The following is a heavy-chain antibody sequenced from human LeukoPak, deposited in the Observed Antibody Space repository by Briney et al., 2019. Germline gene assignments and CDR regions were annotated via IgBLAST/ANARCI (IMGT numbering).Heavy chain of an antibody. Sequence: SETLSLTCTVSGGSISSYYWSWIRQPAGKGLEWIGRIYTSGSTNYNPSLKSRVTMSVDTSKNQFSLKLSSVTAADTAVYYCARVKNGGWNPYSGMAVWGQGPRSPSP. CDR1: GGSISSYY. D-gene: IGHD6-19*01. CDR2: IYTSGST. J-gene: IGHJ6*02. CDR3: ARVKNGGWNPYSGMAV. V-gene: IGHV4-4*07.